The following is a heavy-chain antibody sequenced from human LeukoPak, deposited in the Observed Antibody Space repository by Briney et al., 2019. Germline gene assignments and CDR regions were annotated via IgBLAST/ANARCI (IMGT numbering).Heavy chain of an antibody. CDR2: ISSSGSTI. Sequence: PGGSLRLSRAASGFTFSNYEMNWVRQAPGKGLEWVSYISSSGSTIYYADSVKGRLTISRDSSKNMLFLHMNSLRAEDTAVYYCARVGDHFHWYLDLWGRGTLVTVSS. CDR1: GFTFSNYE. J-gene: IGHJ2*01. CDR3: ARVGDHFHWYLDL. D-gene: IGHD5-24*01. V-gene: IGHV3-48*03.